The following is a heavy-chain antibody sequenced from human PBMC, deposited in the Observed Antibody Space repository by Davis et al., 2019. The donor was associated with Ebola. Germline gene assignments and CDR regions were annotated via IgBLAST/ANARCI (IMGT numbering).Heavy chain of an antibody. J-gene: IGHJ5*02. D-gene: IGHD2-2*01. Sequence: GGSLRLSCAASGFTFSTSTMNWVRQPPGKGLEWVSYITGNSDIISYADSVQGRFTISRDNAKDSLYLYMNSLRDEDTAVYYCARSDGAMNAWGQGTQVTVSS. CDR3: ARSDGAMNA. CDR1: GFTFSTST. CDR2: ITGNSDII. V-gene: IGHV3-48*02.